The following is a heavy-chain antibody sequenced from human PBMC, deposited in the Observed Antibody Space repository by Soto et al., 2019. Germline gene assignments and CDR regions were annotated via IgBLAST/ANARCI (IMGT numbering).Heavy chain of an antibody. CDR2: ISYDGSNK. CDR1: GFTFSSYA. Sequence: GSLRLSCAASGFTFSSYAMHWVRQAPGKGLEWVAVISYDGSNKYYADSVKGRFTISRDNSKNTLYLQMNSLRAEDTAVYYCARGEAESGDDAFDIWGQGTMVTVSS. J-gene: IGHJ3*02. CDR3: ARGEAESGDDAFDI. D-gene: IGHD3-10*01. V-gene: IGHV3-30-3*01.